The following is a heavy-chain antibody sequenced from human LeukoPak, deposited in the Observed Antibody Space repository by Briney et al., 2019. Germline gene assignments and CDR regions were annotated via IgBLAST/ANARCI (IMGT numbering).Heavy chain of an antibody. CDR2: IYHGGST. CDR3: ARYSSSGKGEY. V-gene: IGHV4-38-2*01. CDR1: GYSISSGYY. J-gene: IGHJ4*02. Sequence: SETLSLTCSVSGYSISSGYYWGWIRQPPGKGLEWIGNIYHGGSTYYNSSLKSRVTMSVDTSKNQFSLQLSSVTAADTAVYYCARYSSSGKGEYWGQGTLVTVSS. D-gene: IGHD6-13*01.